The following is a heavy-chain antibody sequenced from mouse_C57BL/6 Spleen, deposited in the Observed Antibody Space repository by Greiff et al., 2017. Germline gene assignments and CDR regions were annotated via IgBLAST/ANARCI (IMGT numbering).Heavy chain of an antibody. V-gene: IGHV1-80*01. CDR1: GYAFSSYW. CDR2: IYPGDGDT. D-gene: IGHD2-1*01. CDR3: ARYGNYVYFDV. Sequence: VQLKESGAELVKPGASVKISCKASGYAFSSYWMNWVKQRPGKGLEWIGQIYPGDGDTNYNGKFKGKATLTADKSSSTAYMQLSSLTSEDSAVYFCARYGNYVYFDVWGTGTTLTVSS. J-gene: IGHJ1*03.